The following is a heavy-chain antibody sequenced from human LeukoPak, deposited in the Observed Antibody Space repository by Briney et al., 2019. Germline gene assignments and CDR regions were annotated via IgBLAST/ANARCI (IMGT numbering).Heavy chain of an antibody. J-gene: IGHJ6*02. D-gene: IGHD2-15*01. CDR2: ISWDGGST. Sequence: GGSLRLSCAASGFTFDDYTMHWVRQAPGKGLEWVSLISWDGGSTYYADSVKGRFTISRGNSKNSLYLQMNSLRTEDTALYYCAKESVVGDYYYYGMDVWGQGTTVTVSS. CDR1: GFTFDDYT. V-gene: IGHV3-43*01. CDR3: AKESVVGDYYYYGMDV.